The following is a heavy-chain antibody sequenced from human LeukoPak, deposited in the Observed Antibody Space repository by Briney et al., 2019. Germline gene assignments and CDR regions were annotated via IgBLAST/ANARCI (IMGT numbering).Heavy chain of an antibody. V-gene: IGHV1-18*01. D-gene: IGHD5-18*01. CDR3: AREAPEAGYSYGYYYYGMDV. CDR2: ISAYNGNT. Sequence: ASVKVSCKASGYTFTSCGISWVRQAPGQGLEWMGWISAYNGNTNYAQKLQGRVTMTTDTSTSTAYMELRSLRSDDTTVYYCAREAPEAGYSYGYYYYGMDVWGQGTTVTVSS. J-gene: IGHJ6*02. CDR1: GYTFTSCG.